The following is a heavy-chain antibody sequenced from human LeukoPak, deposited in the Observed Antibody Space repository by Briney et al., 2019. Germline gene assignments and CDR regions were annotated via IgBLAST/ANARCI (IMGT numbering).Heavy chain of an antibody. Sequence: PGGSLRLSCAASGFSLSSNGMHWVRQVTGKGLEWVSSISHDGDTYYSASVKGRFTISRENAENSLYLQMDSPTAGDTAVYYCARETPVARGAFYGMDVWGQGTPVTVSS. J-gene: IGHJ6*02. CDR1: GFSLSSNG. CDR2: ISHDGDT. V-gene: IGHV3-13*01. D-gene: IGHD3-10*01. CDR3: ARETPVARGAFYGMDV.